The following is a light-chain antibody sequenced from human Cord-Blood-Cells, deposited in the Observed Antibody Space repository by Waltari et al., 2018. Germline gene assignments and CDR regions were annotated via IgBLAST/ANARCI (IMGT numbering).Light chain of an antibody. Sequence: QSALTQPAPVSGSPGQSITIPCTGTSSAVGGYNYFTWYQQHPGNAPKLMIYEVSNRPSGVSNRFSGSKSGNTASLTISGLQAEDEADYYCSSYTSSSTLVVFGGGTKLTVL. CDR1: SSAVGGYNY. CDR3: SSYTSSSTLVV. CDR2: EVS. J-gene: IGLJ3*02. V-gene: IGLV2-14*01.